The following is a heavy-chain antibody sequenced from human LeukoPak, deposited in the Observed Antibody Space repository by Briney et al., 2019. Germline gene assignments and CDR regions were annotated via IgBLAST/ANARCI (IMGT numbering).Heavy chain of an antibody. Sequence: GGSLRLSCAASGFTFDDYTMHWVRQAPGKSLEWVSLISWDGGSTYYADSVKGRFTISRDNSKNSLYLQMNSLRTEDTALYYCAKGGDGSGSYNYWGQGTLVTVSS. CDR2: ISWDGGST. CDR1: GFTFDDYT. CDR3: AKGGDGSGSYNY. J-gene: IGHJ4*02. D-gene: IGHD3-10*01. V-gene: IGHV3-43*01.